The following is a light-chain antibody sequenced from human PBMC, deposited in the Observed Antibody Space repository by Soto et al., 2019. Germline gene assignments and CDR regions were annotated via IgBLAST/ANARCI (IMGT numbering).Light chain of an antibody. Sequence: EVVMTHSPATLSVSPGERATLSCRASQTVSRNLAWYQQRPGQAPRLLIYDISNRAAGVPARFSGSGSETEFTLTIRSLQSEDFAVYFCQQYNNWPSFGQGTLPEIK. V-gene: IGKV3-15*01. J-gene: IGKJ5*01. CDR1: QTVSRN. CDR3: QQYNNWPS. CDR2: DIS.